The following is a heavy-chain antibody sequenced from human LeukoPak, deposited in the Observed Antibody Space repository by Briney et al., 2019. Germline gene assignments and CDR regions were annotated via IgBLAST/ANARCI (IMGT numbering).Heavy chain of an antibody. Sequence: GGSLRLSCAASGFTFSSYSMNWVRQAPGKGLEWVSSISRSATTIYYADSVKGRFTISRDNAKNSLYLQMNSLRAEDTAVYFCARVGALSSSWLLYWGQGTLVTVSS. J-gene: IGHJ4*02. CDR3: ARVGALSSSWLLY. CDR2: ISRSATTI. CDR1: GFTFSSYS. V-gene: IGHV3-48*04. D-gene: IGHD6-13*01.